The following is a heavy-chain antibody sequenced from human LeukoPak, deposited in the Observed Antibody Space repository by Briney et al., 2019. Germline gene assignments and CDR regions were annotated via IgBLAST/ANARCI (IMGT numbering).Heavy chain of an antibody. Sequence: KSAQTLSLTCAVSGGSISSCAYYWSWIRQPPGKGLEWIGYIYYSRNTYYNPSLKSRITISVDTSKNQFSLKLSSVTAADTAVYYCARATWIQWNGTNWFDPWGQGTLVTVSS. CDR1: GGSISSCAYY. D-gene: IGHD5-12*01. V-gene: IGHV4-30-4*01. J-gene: IGHJ5*02. CDR3: ARATWIQWNGTNWFDP. CDR2: IYYSRNT.